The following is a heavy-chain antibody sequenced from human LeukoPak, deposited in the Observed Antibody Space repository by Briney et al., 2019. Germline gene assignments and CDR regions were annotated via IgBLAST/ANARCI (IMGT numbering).Heavy chain of an antibody. J-gene: IGHJ3*02. CDR2: IKQDGSEK. V-gene: IGHV3-7*01. CDR3: AKEVFTGSGGAFDI. Sequence: GGSLRLSCAASGFTFSSYWMSWVRQAPGKGLEWVANIKQDGSEKNYLDSVKGRFTISRDNAKNSLYLQMNSLRAEDTAVYYCAKEVFTGSGGAFDIWGQGTMVTVSS. CDR1: GFTFSSYW. D-gene: IGHD1-14*01.